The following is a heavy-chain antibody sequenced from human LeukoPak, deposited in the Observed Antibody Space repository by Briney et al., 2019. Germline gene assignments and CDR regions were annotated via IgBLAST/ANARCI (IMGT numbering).Heavy chain of an antibody. CDR3: ARASGAFDY. CDR2: IYYSGIT. CDR1: SGSISSSY. Sequence: KPSETLSLICTVSSGSISSSYWSWIRQPPGKGLEWIGYIYYSGITNYNPSLKSRVTISLDTSKNQFSLKLNSVTAADTAVYYCARASGAFDYWGQGALVTVSS. J-gene: IGHJ4*02. V-gene: IGHV4-59*01.